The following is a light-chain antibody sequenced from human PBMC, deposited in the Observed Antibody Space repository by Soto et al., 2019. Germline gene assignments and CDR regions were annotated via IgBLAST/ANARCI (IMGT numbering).Light chain of an antibody. CDR1: QSVLHNSDNKNY. CDR2: WAS. Sequence: RVLLSCKSSQSVLHNSDNKNYLAWYQQKPGQPPKVLIYWASTRDSGVPDRFSGSGSGADFTLTISSLQAEDVAVYYCQQYYTTLTFGGGTKVEI. CDR3: QQYYTTLT. J-gene: IGKJ4*01. V-gene: IGKV4-1*01.